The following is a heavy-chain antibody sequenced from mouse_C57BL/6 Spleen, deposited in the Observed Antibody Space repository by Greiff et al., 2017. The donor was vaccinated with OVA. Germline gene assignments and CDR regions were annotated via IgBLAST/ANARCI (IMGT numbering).Heavy chain of an antibody. CDR2: IWSGGGT. D-gene: IGHD3-2*02. Sequence: VQRVESGPGLVQPSQSLSITCTVSGFSLTSYGVHWVRQSPGKGLAWLGVIWSGGGTDYNASFISSLSISKDKSKSQVFFKMNSLQADDTAIYYCARNGGDSSGYSAMDYWGQGTSVTVSS. J-gene: IGHJ4*01. CDR1: GFSLTSYG. CDR3: ARNGGDSSGYSAMDY. V-gene: IGHV2-2*01.